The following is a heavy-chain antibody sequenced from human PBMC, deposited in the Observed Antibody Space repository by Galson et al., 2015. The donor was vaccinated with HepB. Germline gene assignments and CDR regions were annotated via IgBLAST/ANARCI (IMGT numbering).Heavy chain of an antibody. CDR2: IRSKAYGGTT. Sequence: SLRLSCAASGFTFGDYAMSWVRQAPGKGLEWVGFIRSKAYGGTTEYAASVKGRFTISRDDSKSIAYLQMNSLKTEDTAVYYCTRDSSGWYADYYYGMDVWGQGTTVTVSS. J-gene: IGHJ6*02. CDR1: GFTFGDYA. CDR3: TRDSSGWYADYYYGMDV. V-gene: IGHV3-49*04. D-gene: IGHD6-19*01.